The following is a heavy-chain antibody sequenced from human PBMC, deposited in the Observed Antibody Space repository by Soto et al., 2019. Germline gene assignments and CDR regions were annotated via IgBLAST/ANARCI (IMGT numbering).Heavy chain of an antibody. CDR2: ISAYNGNT. D-gene: IGHD6-13*01. V-gene: IGHV1-18*01. CDR1: GYTFTSYG. J-gene: IGHJ4*02. CDR3: ARDAAAGLNDY. Sequence: QVQLVQSGAEVKKPGASVKVSCKASGYTFTSYGISWVRQAPGQGLEWMGWISAYNGNTKYAQKFQGRVTMTTDTSTSTGYMEVRSLRYDDTAVYYCARDAAAGLNDYWGQGTLVTVSS.